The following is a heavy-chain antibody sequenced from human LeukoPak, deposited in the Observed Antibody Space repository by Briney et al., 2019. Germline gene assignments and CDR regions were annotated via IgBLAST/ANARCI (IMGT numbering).Heavy chain of an antibody. D-gene: IGHD3-10*01. J-gene: IGHJ3*02. CDR2: INTDGSSG. CDR1: GFTFSRYW. Sequence: GGSLRLSCTASGFTFSRYWMNWVRQAPGKGLVWVSRINTDGSSGSYADSVKGRFTVSRDNAKNTLYLQMSSLRAEDTAVYYCAKDLTNYYGSGSYPNAFDIWGQGTMVTVSS. CDR3: AKDLTNYYGSGSYPNAFDI. V-gene: IGHV3-74*01.